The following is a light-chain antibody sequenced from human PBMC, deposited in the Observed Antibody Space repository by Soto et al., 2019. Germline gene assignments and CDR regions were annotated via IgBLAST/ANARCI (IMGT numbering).Light chain of an antibody. Sequence: EVVMTQSPATLSASPGERVILSCRASQNIGSNLAWYQQRPGQAPRLLMYGASTRATETPARFSGSGSATDFTLTISRVEPEDVAVYYCQQYGGSTRTFGQGTKVDIK. CDR2: GAS. CDR3: QQYGGSTRT. CDR1: QNIGSN. J-gene: IGKJ1*01. V-gene: IGKV3-20*01.